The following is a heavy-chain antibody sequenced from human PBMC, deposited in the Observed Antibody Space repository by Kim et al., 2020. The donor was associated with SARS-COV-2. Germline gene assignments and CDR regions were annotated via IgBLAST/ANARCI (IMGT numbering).Heavy chain of an antibody. V-gene: IGHV3-15*01. D-gene: IGHD3-16*01. Sequence: YAATVKGRFTISRDDSKNTLYVQMNSLKTEDTAVYYCTTDLNVLYGDFGYWGQGTLVTVSS. CDR3: TTDLNVLYGDFGY. J-gene: IGHJ4*02.